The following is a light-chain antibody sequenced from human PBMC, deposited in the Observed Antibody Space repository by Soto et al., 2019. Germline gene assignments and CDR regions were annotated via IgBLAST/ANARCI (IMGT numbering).Light chain of an antibody. CDR3: QQYNNWPRT. V-gene: IGKV3-15*01. J-gene: IGKJ1*01. Sequence: EIVMTQSPATLSVSPGERGTLSCRASQSVSSNLAWYQHKPGQAPRLLIYAASTRATGIPARFSGSGSGTEFTLTISSLQSEDFAVYYCQQYNNWPRTFDQGIKVEIK. CDR1: QSVSSN. CDR2: AAS.